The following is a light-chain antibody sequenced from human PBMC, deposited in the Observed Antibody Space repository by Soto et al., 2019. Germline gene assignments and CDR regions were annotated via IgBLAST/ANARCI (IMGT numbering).Light chain of an antibody. CDR1: QSVSSRY. J-gene: IGKJ2*01. CDR2: GAS. CDR3: QQYGSSPPFT. Sequence: EIVLTQSPGTLSLSPGERATLSCRASQSVSSRYLAWYQQKPGQAPRLLMYGASNRATGIPDRFSGSGSGTDFTVTISRLEHEDFAVYFCQQYGSSPPFTFGQGTKVEIK. V-gene: IGKV3-20*01.